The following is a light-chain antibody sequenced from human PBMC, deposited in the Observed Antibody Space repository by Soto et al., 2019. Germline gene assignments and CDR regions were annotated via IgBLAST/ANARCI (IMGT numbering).Light chain of an antibody. CDR2: AAS. J-gene: IGKJ1*01. V-gene: IGKV3-15*01. CDR1: QTISNM. Sequence: EVVMTQSPATLSLSPGDKVSLSWRANQTISNMLAWYQQKPGQAPRLLLYAASTRATGVSARFSGSGSGTEFTLTISRLETEDLAVYYYQQYGYSPPWTFGQGTKVDIK. CDR3: QQYGYSPPWT.